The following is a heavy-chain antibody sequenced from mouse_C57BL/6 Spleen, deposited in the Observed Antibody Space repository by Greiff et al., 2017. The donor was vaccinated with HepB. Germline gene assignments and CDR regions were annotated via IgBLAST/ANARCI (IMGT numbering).Heavy chain of an antibody. J-gene: IGHJ3*01. CDR1: GYTFTDYN. Sequence: DVKLQESGPELVKPGASVKIPCKASGYTFTDYNMDWVKQSHGKSLEWIGDINPNNGGTIYNQKFKGKATLTVDKSSSTAYMELRSLTSEDTAVYYCARKGLTGRRGFAYWGQGTLVTVSA. CDR3: ARKGLTGRRGFAY. V-gene: IGHV1-18*01. CDR2: INPNNGGT. D-gene: IGHD4-1*01.